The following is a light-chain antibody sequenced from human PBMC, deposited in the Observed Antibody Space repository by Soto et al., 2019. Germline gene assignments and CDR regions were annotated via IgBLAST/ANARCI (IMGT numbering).Light chain of an antibody. CDR3: QQYAGSPRT. CDR1: QSVRSNS. Sequence: EIVLTQSPGTLSSSPGETATLSCRASQSVRSNSLAWYQQKPGQAPRLLIYDASSRATGIPDRFSGSGSDIDFTLTISRLEPEDFAVYYCQQYAGSPRTFGQGTKLEIK. J-gene: IGKJ2*01. CDR2: DAS. V-gene: IGKV3-20*01.